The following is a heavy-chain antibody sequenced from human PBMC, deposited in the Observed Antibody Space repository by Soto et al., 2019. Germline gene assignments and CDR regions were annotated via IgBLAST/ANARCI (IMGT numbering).Heavy chain of an antibody. V-gene: IGHV3-7*01. CDR3: VPSGQP. CDR2: IDEDGSRI. CDR1: GFTLSNYW. J-gene: IGHJ5*02. Sequence: PGGSLRLSCTDSGFTLSNYWVSWVRQAPGKGLEWVANIDEDGSRIYYLDSVKGRFTISRDNTKNSLYLQMDNLRVDDTAVYYCVPSGQPWGQGTLVTAPQ.